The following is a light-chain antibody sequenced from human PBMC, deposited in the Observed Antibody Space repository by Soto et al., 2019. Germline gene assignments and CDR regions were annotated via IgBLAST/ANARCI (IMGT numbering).Light chain of an antibody. Sequence: EIVMTQSPATLSVSPGERATLSCRASQSVSSNLAWYQQKPGQAPSLLIYGASTRATGTPARFSGSGSGTEFTLTIGSLQSEDFAVYYCQQYNTWVTFGGGTKVDIK. CDR2: GAS. CDR3: QQYNTWVT. V-gene: IGKV3-15*01. CDR1: QSVSSN. J-gene: IGKJ4*01.